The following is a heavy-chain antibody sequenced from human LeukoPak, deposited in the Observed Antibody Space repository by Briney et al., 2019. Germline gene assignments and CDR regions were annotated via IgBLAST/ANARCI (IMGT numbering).Heavy chain of an antibody. V-gene: IGHV1-69*13. CDR3: AADRSEMTTVTPGDY. D-gene: IGHD4-17*01. CDR1: GGTFSSYA. CDR2: IIPIFGTA. Sequence: GASVKVSCKASGGTFSSYAISWVRQAPGQGLEWMGGIIPIFGTANYAQKFQGRVTITADESTSTAYMELSSLRSEDTAVYYCAADRSEMTTVTPGDYWGQGTLVTVSS. J-gene: IGHJ4*02.